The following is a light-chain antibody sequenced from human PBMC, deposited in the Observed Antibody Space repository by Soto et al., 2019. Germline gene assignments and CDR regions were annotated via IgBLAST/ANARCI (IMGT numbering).Light chain of an antibody. CDR1: QSVRSSY. Sequence: PVTLSLSPGERATLSCRASQSVRSSYLAWYQQKPGQAPRLLIYGASNRATGIPDRFSGSGSGTDFTLTISRLEPEDFAVYYCQQYGSSGTFGQGTKVDIK. CDR3: QQYGSSGT. CDR2: GAS. J-gene: IGKJ1*01. V-gene: IGKV3-20*01.